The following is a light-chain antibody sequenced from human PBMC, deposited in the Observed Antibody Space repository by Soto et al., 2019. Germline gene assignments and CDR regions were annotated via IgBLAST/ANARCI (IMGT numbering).Light chain of an antibody. Sequence: QSVLTQPPSVSAAPGQQVTIYCSGSSSNIGDNYVSWYQHLPGTAPKLVVYDNDRRPSGIPGRFSGSKSGTSATLVITGLQTGYEADYYCGTWDDRLDGNYVFGTGTKLTVL. CDR1: SSNIGDNY. J-gene: IGLJ1*01. V-gene: IGLV1-51*01. CDR3: GTWDDRLDGNYV. CDR2: DND.